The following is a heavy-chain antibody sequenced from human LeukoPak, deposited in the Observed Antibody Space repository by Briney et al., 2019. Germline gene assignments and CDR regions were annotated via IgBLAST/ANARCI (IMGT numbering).Heavy chain of an antibody. CDR3: AGHRAVAGNTDYSFPNYGMDV. V-gene: IGHV4-34*01. D-gene: IGHD6-19*01. Sequence: SETLSLTCAVYGGSFSGYYWSWIRQPPGKGLEWIGEINHSGSTNYNPSLKSRVTISVDTSKNQFSLKLSSVTAADTAVYYCAGHRAVAGNTDYSFPNYGMDVWGQGTRSPSP. CDR1: GGSFSGYY. J-gene: IGHJ6*02. CDR2: INHSGST.